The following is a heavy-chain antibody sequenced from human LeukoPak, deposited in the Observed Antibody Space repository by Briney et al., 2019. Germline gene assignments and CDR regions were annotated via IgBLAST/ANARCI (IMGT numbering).Heavy chain of an antibody. D-gene: IGHD6-19*01. CDR1: GGSIGSYC. J-gene: IGHJ4*02. CDR3: ARHEGRSGWNGWYDR. CDR2: IYYTGGT. V-gene: IGHV4-59*08. Sequence: TSETLSLTCTVTGGSIGSYCRSWIRQPPGKGLEWIGHIYYTGGTNYNPSLKSRVTLSVDTSRNQFSLNLNAVTGADTAVYCCARHEGRSGWNGWYDRWGQGILVTVSS.